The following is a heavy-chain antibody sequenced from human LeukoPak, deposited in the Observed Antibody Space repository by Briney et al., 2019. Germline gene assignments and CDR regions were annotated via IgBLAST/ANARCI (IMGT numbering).Heavy chain of an antibody. J-gene: IGHJ4*02. Sequence: KPSETLSLTCTVSGGSISSYYWSWIRQPPGKELEWIGYIYYSGSTNYNPSLKSRVTISVDTSKNQFSLKLSSVTAADTAVYYCARASGSYFNWGQGTLVTVSS. CDR1: GGSISSYY. V-gene: IGHV4-59*01. CDR3: ARASGSYFN. CDR2: IYYSGST. D-gene: IGHD1-26*01.